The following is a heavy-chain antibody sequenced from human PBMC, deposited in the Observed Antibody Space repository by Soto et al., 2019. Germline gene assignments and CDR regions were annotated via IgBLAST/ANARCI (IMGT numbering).Heavy chain of an antibody. CDR3: ARAEVWGSYRCFDY. Sequence: QVQLQESGPGLVKPSGTLSLTCAVSGGSISSSNWWSWVRQSPGKGLEWIGEIYPSGSTNYNPPLKSRVSISVDQSKNQFSLKLKSVTAADTAVYYCARAEVWGSYRCFDYWGQGTLVTVSS. CDR2: IYPSGST. V-gene: IGHV4-4*02. CDR1: GGSISSSNW. D-gene: IGHD3-16*02. J-gene: IGHJ4*02.